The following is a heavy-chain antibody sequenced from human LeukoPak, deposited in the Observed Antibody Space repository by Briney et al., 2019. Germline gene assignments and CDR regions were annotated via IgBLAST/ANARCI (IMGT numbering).Heavy chain of an antibody. D-gene: IGHD2-15*01. CDR1: GFTFSNAW. CDR3: ARDDIVHAFDI. CDR2: IKSKTDGGTT. J-gene: IGHJ3*02. Sequence: GGSLRLSCAASGFTFSNAWMSWVRQAPGKGLEWVGRIKSKTDGGTTDYAAPVKGRFTISRDDSKNTLYLQMNSLRAEDTAVYYCARDDIVHAFDIWGQGTMVTVSS. V-gene: IGHV3-15*05.